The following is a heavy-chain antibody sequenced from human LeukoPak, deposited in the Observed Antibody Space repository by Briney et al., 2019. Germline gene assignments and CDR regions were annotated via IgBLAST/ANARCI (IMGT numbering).Heavy chain of an antibody. Sequence: GASVKVSCKASGYTFTGYYMHWVRQAPGQGLEWMGWISAYNGNTNYAQKLQGRVTMTTDTSTSTAYVELRSLRSDDTAVYYCARVRMALLRYFDIDYWGQGTLVTVSS. V-gene: IGHV1-18*04. D-gene: IGHD3-9*01. CDR1: GYTFTGYY. CDR2: ISAYNGNT. J-gene: IGHJ4*02. CDR3: ARVRMALLRYFDIDY.